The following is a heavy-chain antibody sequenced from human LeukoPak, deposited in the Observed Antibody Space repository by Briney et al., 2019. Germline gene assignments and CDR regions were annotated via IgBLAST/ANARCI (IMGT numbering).Heavy chain of an antibody. J-gene: IGHJ4*02. Sequence: SETLSLTCTVSGGSISSSSYYWGWIRQPPGKGLEWIGEINHSGSTNYNPSLKSRVIISVDTSKNQFSLKLSSVTAADTAVYYCAGGTYQTGTTSFDYWGQGTLVTVSS. CDR2: INHSGST. D-gene: IGHD1-7*01. V-gene: IGHV4-39*07. CDR1: GGSISSSSYY. CDR3: AGGTYQTGTTSFDY.